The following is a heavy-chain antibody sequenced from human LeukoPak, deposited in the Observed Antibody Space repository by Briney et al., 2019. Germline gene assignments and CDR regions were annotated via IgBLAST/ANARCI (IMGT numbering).Heavy chain of an antibody. J-gene: IGHJ4*02. D-gene: IGHD6-19*01. CDR1: GGSVSSGSYY. CDR2: IYYSGST. CDR3: ARESTTVAGTFDY. Sequence: PSETLSLTCTVSGGSVSSGSYYWSWIRQPPGKGLEWIGYIYYSGSTNYNPSLKSRVTISVDTSKNQFSLKLSSVTAADTAMYYCARESTTVAGTFDYWGQGTLVTVSS. V-gene: IGHV4-61*01.